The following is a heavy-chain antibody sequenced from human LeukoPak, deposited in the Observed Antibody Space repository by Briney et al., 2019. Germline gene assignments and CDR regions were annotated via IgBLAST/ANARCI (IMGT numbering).Heavy chain of an antibody. J-gene: IGHJ4*02. CDR3: AKASSLYYDFWSGYDSGYYFDY. V-gene: IGHV3-53*01. D-gene: IGHD3-3*01. Sequence: GGSLRLSCAASGFTVSSNYMSWVRQAPGKGLEWVSVIYSGGSTYYADSVKGRFTISRHNSKNTLYLQMNSLRAGDTAVYYCAKASSLYYDFWSGYDSGYYFDYWGQGTLVTVSS. CDR1: GFTVSSNY. CDR2: IYSGGST.